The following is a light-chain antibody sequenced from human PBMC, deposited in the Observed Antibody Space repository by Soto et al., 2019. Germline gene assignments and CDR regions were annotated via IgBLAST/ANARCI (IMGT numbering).Light chain of an antibody. CDR2: AAS. V-gene: IGKV1-33*01. CDR1: QDITNF. J-gene: IGKJ1*01. CDR3: QQYDILPWT. Sequence: DLPMTQSPSSLSASVGDRVTITCQASQDITNFLNWYQQKPGKAPNLLIYAASNLDTGVPSRFSGSGSGTDFTFTISSLQPEDIATYYCQQYDILPWTFGQGTKVEIK.